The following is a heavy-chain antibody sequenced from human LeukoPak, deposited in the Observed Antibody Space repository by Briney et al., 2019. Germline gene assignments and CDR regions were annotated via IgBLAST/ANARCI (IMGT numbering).Heavy chain of an antibody. CDR3: ARDLELYYYDSSGYYDY. D-gene: IGHD3-22*01. Sequence: ASVKVSCKASGYTFTSYGISWVRQAPGQGLEWMGWISAYNGNTNYAQKLQGRVTMTTDTSTSTAYMELRSLRSDDTAVYYCARDLELYYYDSSGYYDYWGQGTLVTVSS. CDR2: ISAYNGNT. J-gene: IGHJ4*02. CDR1: GYTFTSYG. V-gene: IGHV1-18*01.